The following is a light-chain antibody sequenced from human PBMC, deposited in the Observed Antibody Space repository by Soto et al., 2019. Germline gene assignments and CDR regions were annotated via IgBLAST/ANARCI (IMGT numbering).Light chain of an antibody. CDR2: GAS. J-gene: IGKJ2*01. CDR1: QSVSSSY. Sequence: EIVLTQSPGTLSLSPGDRATLSCRASQSVSSSYVAWYQQKPGQAPSLLIYGASNRATGIPDRFSGGGSGTDFTLTISRLEPEDFAVYYCQQYGNSAMFTFGQGTKLEIK. CDR3: QQYGNSAMFT. V-gene: IGKV3-20*01.